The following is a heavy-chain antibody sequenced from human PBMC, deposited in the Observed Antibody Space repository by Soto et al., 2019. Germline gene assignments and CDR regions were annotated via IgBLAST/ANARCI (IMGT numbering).Heavy chain of an antibody. Sequence: QVQLVQSGAEVKKPGASVKVSCKASGYTFTSYAMHWVRQAPGQRLEWMGWINAGNGNTKYSQKFQGRVTITRDTSASTAYMELSSLRSEDTAVYYCARDHVVRGVDFDYWGQGTLVTVSS. J-gene: IGHJ4*02. V-gene: IGHV1-3*01. CDR2: INAGNGNT. CDR3: ARDHVVRGVDFDY. CDR1: GYTFTSYA. D-gene: IGHD3-10*01.